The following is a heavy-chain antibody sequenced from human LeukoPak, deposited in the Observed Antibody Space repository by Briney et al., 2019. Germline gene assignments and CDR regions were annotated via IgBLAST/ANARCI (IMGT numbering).Heavy chain of an antibody. CDR1: GGSISSSSYY. D-gene: IGHD4-17*01. CDR3: ARQGVPGYGDYPLDY. Sequence: PSETLSLTCTVSGGSISSSSYYWGWIRQPPGQGLEWIGGIYYSGSTYYNPSLKSRVTISVDTSKNQFSLKLSSVTAADTAVYYCARQGVPGYGDYPLDYWGQGTLVTVSS. CDR2: IYYSGST. V-gene: IGHV4-39*01. J-gene: IGHJ4*02.